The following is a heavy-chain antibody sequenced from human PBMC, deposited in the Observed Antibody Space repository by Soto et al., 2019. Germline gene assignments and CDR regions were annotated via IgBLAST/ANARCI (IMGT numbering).Heavy chain of an antibody. J-gene: IGHJ4*02. V-gene: IGHV4-4*02. CDR3: ARDGYSYGYPLDY. CDR1: GGSITSTNW. Sequence: SETLSLTCVVSGGSITSTNWWTWVRQSPGKGLEWIGEIHHSGSTNYNPSLTSRVLISVDKSKNQFSLKLTSVTAADTAVYYCARDGYSYGYPLDYWGQG. CDR2: IHHSGST. D-gene: IGHD5-18*01.